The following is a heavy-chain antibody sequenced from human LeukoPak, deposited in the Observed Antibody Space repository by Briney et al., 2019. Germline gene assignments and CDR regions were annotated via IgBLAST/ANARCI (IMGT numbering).Heavy chain of an antibody. J-gene: IGHJ4*02. CDR2: ISGSGRTT. D-gene: IGHD5-12*01. CDR1: GFTFSNSA. V-gene: IGHV3-23*01. Sequence: GGSLRLSCAGSGFTFSNSAMSWVRQAPGKGLEWVSVISGSGRTTFYADSVKGRFTISRDNSKNTLYLQMNSLRAEDTAVYYCAREGGYDPFEYWGQGTLVTVSS. CDR3: AREGGYDPFEY.